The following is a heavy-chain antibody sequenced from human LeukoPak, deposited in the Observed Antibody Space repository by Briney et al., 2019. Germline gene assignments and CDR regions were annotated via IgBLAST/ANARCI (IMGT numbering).Heavy chain of an antibody. CDR2: IYHSGSX. Sequence: SETLSLTCAXSGGSIXXXXXXXXXXRXPXXXGLEWXXYIYHSGSXXYXPSXKSXXXXXVXXSKNQFSLKLSSVTAADTAVYYCARERDGYNLWGQGTLVTVSS. CDR1: GGSIXXXXXX. CDR3: ARERDGYNL. J-gene: IGHJ4*02. V-gene: IGHV4-30-2*01. D-gene: IGHD5-24*01.